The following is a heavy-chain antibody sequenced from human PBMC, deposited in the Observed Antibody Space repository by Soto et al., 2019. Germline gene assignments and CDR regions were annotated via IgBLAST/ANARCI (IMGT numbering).Heavy chain of an antibody. Sequence: EVQLVESGGGLVQPGGSLRLSCSASGFTFSSYAMHWVRQAPGKGLEYVSAISSNGGSTYYADSVKGRFTISGDNSKNTLYLQMSSLRAEDTAVYYCVKDRGVVTRGYFDYWGQGTLVTVSS. J-gene: IGHJ4*02. V-gene: IGHV3-64D*06. CDR3: VKDRGVVTRGYFDY. D-gene: IGHD2-15*01. CDR1: GFTFSSYA. CDR2: ISSNGGST.